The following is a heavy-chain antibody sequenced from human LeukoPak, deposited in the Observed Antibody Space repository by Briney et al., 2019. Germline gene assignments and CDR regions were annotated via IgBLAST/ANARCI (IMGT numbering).Heavy chain of an antibody. J-gene: IGHJ4*02. CDR1: GGSISSSSYY. D-gene: IGHD3-9*01. CDR3: ARSGASTYYDILTGYSPVDY. V-gene: IGHV4-39*01. CDR2: IYYSGST. Sequence: TSETLSLTCTVSGGSISSSSYYWGWIRQPPGKGLEWIGSIYYSGSTYYNPSLKSRVTISVDTSKNQFSLKLSSVTAADTAVYYCARSGASTYYDILTGYSPVDYWGQGTLVTVSS.